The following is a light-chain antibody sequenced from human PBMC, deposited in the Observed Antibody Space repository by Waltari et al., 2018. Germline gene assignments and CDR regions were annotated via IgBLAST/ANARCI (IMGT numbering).Light chain of an antibody. CDR3: QQNSNWPRT. J-gene: IGKJ1*01. CDR1: QSVSSS. Sequence: EIVMTQSPAILSLSPGERATLSCRASQSVSSSLAWYQQKPGQAPRLLIYGASSRATGIPDRFSGSGSGTDFTLTISSLEPEDVAVYYCQQNSNWPRTFGQGTKVEIK. V-gene: IGKV3D-15*01. CDR2: GAS.